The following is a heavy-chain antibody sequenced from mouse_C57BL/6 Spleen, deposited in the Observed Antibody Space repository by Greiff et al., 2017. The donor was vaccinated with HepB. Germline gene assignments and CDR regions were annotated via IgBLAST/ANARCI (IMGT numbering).Heavy chain of an antibody. J-gene: IGHJ2*01. Sequence: EVKLMESGPGLVKPSQSLSLTCSVTGYSITSGYYWNWIRQFPGNKLEWMGYISYDGSNNYNPSLKNRISITRDTSKNQFFLKLNSVTTEDTATYYCARDRDYSNYPCFDDWGQGTTLTVSS. CDR3: ARDRDYSNYPCFDD. D-gene: IGHD2-5*01. CDR1: GYSITSGYY. V-gene: IGHV3-6*01. CDR2: ISYDGSN.